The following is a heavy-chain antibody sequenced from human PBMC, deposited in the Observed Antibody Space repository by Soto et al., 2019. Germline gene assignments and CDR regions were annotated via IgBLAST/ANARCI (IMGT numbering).Heavy chain of an antibody. CDR3: ASGYYDRIGYYFDY. CDR1: GFIFSSYS. J-gene: IGHJ4*02. D-gene: IGHD3-22*01. Sequence: EVQLVESGGGLVKPGGSLRLSCADSGFIFSSYSMNWVRQAPGKGLEWVSSISSSSSYIYYADSVKSRFTISRDNAKNSVYLQMNSLRAEATAVYYCASGYYDRIGYYFDYWGQGISVTVSS. V-gene: IGHV3-21*01. CDR2: ISSSSSYI.